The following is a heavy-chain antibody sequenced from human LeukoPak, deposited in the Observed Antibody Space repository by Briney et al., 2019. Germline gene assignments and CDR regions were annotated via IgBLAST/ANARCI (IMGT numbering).Heavy chain of an antibody. J-gene: IGHJ4*02. V-gene: IGHV4-34*01. Sequence: KPSETLSLTCAVYGGSFSGYYWSWIRQPPGKGLEWIGEINHSGSTNYNPSLKSRVTISVDTSKNQFSLKLSSVTAADTAVYYCARHASLSIAAYFEYWGQGTLVTVSS. CDR2: INHSGST. D-gene: IGHD6-6*01. CDR3: ARHASLSIAAYFEY. CDR1: GGSFSGYY.